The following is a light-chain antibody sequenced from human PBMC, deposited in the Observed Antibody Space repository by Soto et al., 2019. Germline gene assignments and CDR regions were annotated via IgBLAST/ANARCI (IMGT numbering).Light chain of an antibody. CDR2: RSN. J-gene: IGLJ3*02. Sequence: QAVVSQPPSASGTPGQRVTISCSGSSPSIGSNYVSWYQHLPGTAPKLLIYRSNQRPSGVPDRFSGSKSGTSASLAISGLRSEDEADYFCASWDDSLSGWVFGTGTKLTVL. CDR3: ASWDDSLSGWV. V-gene: IGLV1-47*01. CDR1: SPSIGSNY.